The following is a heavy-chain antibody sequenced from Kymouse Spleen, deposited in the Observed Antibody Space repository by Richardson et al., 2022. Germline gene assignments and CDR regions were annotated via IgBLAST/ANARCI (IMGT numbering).Heavy chain of an antibody. Sequence: QLQLQESGPGLVKPSETLSLTCTVSGGSISSSSYYWGWIRQPPGKGLEWIGSIYYSGSTYYNPSLKSRVTISVDTSKNQFSLKLSSVTAADTAVYYCAGITGTTYYYYYGMDVWGQGTTVTVSS. CDR3: AGITGTTYYYYYGMDV. CDR2: IYYSGST. J-gene: IGHJ6*02. D-gene: IGHD1-7*01. CDR1: GGSISSSSYY. V-gene: IGHV4-39*01.